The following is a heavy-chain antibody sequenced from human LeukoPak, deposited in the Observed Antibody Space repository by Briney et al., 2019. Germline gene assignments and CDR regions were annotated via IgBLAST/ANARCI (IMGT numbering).Heavy chain of an antibody. CDR2: IYTSGST. D-gene: IGHD3-3*01. J-gene: IGHJ5*02. V-gene: IGHV4-61*02. Sequence: SETLSLTCTVSGGSISSGSYYWGWIRQPAGKGLEWIGRIYTSGSTNYNPSLKSRVTISVDTSKNQFSLKLSSVTAADTAVYYCARYSGRSTYYDFWSGSWGQGTLVTVSS. CDR1: GGSISSGSYY. CDR3: ARYSGRSTYYDFWSGS.